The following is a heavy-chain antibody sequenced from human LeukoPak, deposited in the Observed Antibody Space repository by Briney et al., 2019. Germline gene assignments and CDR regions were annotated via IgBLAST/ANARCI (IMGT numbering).Heavy chain of an antibody. D-gene: IGHD6-13*01. CDR1: GGSISSSSYN. J-gene: IGHJ4*02. V-gene: IGHV4-39*07. Sequence: SETLSLTCTVSGGSISSSSYNWGWIRQPPGKGLERIGSLDYSGSTYYNPSLKSRVTMSVNTSKNQFSLRLSSVTAADTAVYYCAIGSSSWLDYWGQGTLVTVSS. CDR2: LDYSGST. CDR3: AIGSSSWLDY.